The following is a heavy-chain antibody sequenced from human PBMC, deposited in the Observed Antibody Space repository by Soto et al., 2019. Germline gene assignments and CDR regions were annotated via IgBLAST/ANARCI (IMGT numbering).Heavy chain of an antibody. Sequence: GGSLRLSCAASGFTFSSYGMHWVRQAPGKGLEWVAVISYDGSNKYYADSVKGRFTISRDNSKNTLYLQMNSLRAEDTAGYYCAKARVAAAGPDAFDIWGQGTMVTDSS. V-gene: IGHV3-30*18. CDR2: ISYDGSNK. CDR1: GFTFSSYG. CDR3: AKARVAAAGPDAFDI. D-gene: IGHD6-13*01. J-gene: IGHJ3*02.